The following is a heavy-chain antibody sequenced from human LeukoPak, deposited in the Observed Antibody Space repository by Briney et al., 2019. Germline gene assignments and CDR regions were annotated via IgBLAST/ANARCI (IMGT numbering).Heavy chain of an antibody. CDR2: INHSGST. V-gene: IGHV4-34*01. Sequence: SETLSLTCAVYGGYFSGYYWSWIRQPPGRGLEWIGEINHSGSTNYNPSLKSRVTISVDTSKNQFSLKLSSVTAADTAVYYCARGRREYQLLSGYDYWGQGTLVTVSS. CDR3: ARGRREYQLLSGYDY. J-gene: IGHJ4*02. CDR1: GGYFSGYY. D-gene: IGHD2-2*01.